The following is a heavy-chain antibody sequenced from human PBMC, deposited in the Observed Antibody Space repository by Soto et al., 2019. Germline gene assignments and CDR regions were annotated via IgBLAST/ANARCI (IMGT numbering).Heavy chain of an antibody. D-gene: IGHD3-9*01. V-gene: IGHV3-21*01. CDR3: ARSYDILTGYSGFDY. Sequence: EVQLVESGGGLVKPGGSLRLSCAASGFTFSSYSMNWVRQAPGKGLEWVSSISSSSSFIYYADSVKGRFIISRDNAKNSLYLQMNSLRAEDTAMFYCARSYDILTGYSGFDYWGQGTLVTVSS. CDR2: ISSSSSFI. J-gene: IGHJ4*02. CDR1: GFTFSSYS.